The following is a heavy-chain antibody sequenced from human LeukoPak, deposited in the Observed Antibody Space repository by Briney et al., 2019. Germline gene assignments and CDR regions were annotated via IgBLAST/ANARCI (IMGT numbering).Heavy chain of an antibody. CDR1: GGTFRRYA. D-gene: IGHD6-19*01. CDR2: IIPIFGTA. CDR3: ARADGIAVAGIYYYYGMDV. V-gene: IGHV1-69*06. J-gene: IGHJ6*04. Sequence: SVTVACKACGGTFRRYAICWVRQPPGQGLEWMGGIIPIFGTANYAQTFQGRVTITADKSTSTAYLELSSLRSEDTAVYYCARADGIAVAGIYYYYGMDVWGKGTTVTVSS.